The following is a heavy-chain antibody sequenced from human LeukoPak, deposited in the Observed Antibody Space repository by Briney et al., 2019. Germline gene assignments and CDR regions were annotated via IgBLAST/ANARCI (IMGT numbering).Heavy chain of an antibody. Sequence: PSETLSLTCAVYGGSFSGYYWSWLRQPPGKGLEGIGEINHSGSTNYNPSLTSRVTISVDTSKNQFSLKLSSVTAADTAVYYCARRSTVGRMGYWGQGTLVTVSS. J-gene: IGHJ4*02. D-gene: IGHD4-23*01. V-gene: IGHV4-34*01. CDR2: INHSGST. CDR1: GGSFSGYY. CDR3: ARRSTVGRMGY.